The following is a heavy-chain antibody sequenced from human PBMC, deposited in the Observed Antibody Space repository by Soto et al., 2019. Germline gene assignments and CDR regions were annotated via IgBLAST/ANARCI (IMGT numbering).Heavy chain of an antibody. D-gene: IGHD3-22*01. J-gene: IGHJ3*02. Sequence: ESLKISYKGAGYSCTSYWISWVRQMPGKGLEWMGRIDPSDSYTNYSPSFQGHVTISADKSISTAYLQWSSLKASDTAMYYCARLWTHSGYYYKTSNAFDIWGQGTMVTVSS. CDR3: ARLWTHSGYYYKTSNAFDI. V-gene: IGHV5-10-1*01. CDR2: IDPSDSYT. CDR1: GYSCTSYW.